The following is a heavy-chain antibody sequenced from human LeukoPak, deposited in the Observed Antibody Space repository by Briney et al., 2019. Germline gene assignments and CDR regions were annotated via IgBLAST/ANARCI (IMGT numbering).Heavy chain of an antibody. Sequence: SETLSLTCIVSGGSMSSYYWSWIRQPPGEGLEWIGNIYYSGSSNYNPSLKSRVTISVDTSKNQFSLKLSSVTAADTAVYYCARVMTVGYDYGDLLTSNWFDPWGQGTLVTVSS. CDR3: ARVMTVGYDYGDLLTSNWFDP. CDR1: GGSMSSYY. CDR2: IYYSGSS. D-gene: IGHD4-17*01. J-gene: IGHJ5*02. V-gene: IGHV4-59*12.